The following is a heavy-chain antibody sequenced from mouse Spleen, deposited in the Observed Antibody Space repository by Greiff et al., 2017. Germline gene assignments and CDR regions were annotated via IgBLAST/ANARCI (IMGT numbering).Heavy chain of an antibody. D-gene: IGHD3-2*01. J-gene: IGHJ3*01. Sequence: QVQLQQSGAELAKPGASVKLSCKASGYTFTSYWMHWVKQRPGQGLEWIGYINPSSGYTKYNQKFKDKATLTADKSSSTAYMQLSSLTYEDSAVYYCSRSDSSAPVWFAYWGQGTLVTVSA. CDR3: SRSDSSAPVWFAY. V-gene: IGHV1-7*01. CDR1: GYTFTSYW. CDR2: INPSSGYT.